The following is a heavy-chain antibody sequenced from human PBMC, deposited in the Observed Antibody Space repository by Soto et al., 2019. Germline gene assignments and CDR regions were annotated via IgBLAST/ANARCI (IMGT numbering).Heavy chain of an antibody. CDR1: GFTFSSYA. Sequence: GGSLRLSCAASGFTFSSYAMSWVRQAPGKGLEWVSAISGSGGGTYYADSVKGRFTISRDNSKNTLYLQMNSLRAEDTAVYYCAKDRKVGATTYYYFYGMDVWGQGTTVTVSS. J-gene: IGHJ6*02. CDR2: ISGSGGGT. D-gene: IGHD1-26*01. V-gene: IGHV3-23*01. CDR3: AKDRKVGATTYYYFYGMDV.